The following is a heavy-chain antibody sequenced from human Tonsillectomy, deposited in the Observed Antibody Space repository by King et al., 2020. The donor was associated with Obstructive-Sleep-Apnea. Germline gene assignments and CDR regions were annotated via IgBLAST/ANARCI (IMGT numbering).Heavy chain of an antibody. CDR2: WSDDATYK. V-gene: IGHV3-30*03. CDR3: AGSSYGDSPLRYGMDV. J-gene: IGHJ6*04. Sequence: VQLVESGGGVVRPGRSLRLSCASSGFSVRAYGLHWVRQAPGKGREWVAVWSDDATYKYYADSVGGGFTISRDKSKNILYLQMNSLTIDDTAVYYCAGSSYGDSPLRYGMDVWGEGTTVTVSP. D-gene: IGHD3-16*01. CDR1: GFSVRAYG.